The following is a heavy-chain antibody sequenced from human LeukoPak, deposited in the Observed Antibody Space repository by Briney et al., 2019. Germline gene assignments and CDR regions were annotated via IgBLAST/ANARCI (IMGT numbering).Heavy chain of an antibody. Sequence: SETLSLTCAVYGGSFSGYYWSWIRQPPGKGLEWIGEINHSGSTNYNPSLKSRVTISVDTSKNQFSLKLSSVTAADTAVYYCARGATMVWAFDIWGQGTMVTVSS. D-gene: IGHD5-24*01. J-gene: IGHJ3*02. CDR2: INHSGST. CDR3: ARGATMVWAFDI. CDR1: GGSFSGYY. V-gene: IGHV4-34*01.